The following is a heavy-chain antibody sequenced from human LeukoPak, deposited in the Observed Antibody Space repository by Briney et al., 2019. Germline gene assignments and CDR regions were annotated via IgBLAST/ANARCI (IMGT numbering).Heavy chain of an antibody. CDR2: VYGGDTT. J-gene: IGHJ6*04. D-gene: IGHD3-10*01. V-gene: IGHV3-66*01. CDR1: GFTVSSNY. Sequence: GGSLRLSCAASGFTVSSNYMSWVRQAPGKGLEWVSVVYGGDTTYYADSVKGRFTISRDNSKNTLYLQMNGLRAEDTAVHYCARDAHTGSGTYWGGVDYYYGLDVWGKGTTVTVSS. CDR3: ARDAHTGSGTYWGGVDYYYGLDV.